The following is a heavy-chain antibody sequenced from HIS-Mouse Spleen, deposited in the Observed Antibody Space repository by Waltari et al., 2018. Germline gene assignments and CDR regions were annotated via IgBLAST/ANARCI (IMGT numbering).Heavy chain of an antibody. CDR3: AREIPYSSSWYDWYFDL. V-gene: IGHV4-39*07. CDR2: IYYSGGT. D-gene: IGHD6-13*01. Sequence: QLQLQESGPGLVKPSETLSLTCTVSGGSISSSSYYWGWIRHPPGKGLEWTGSIYYSGGTYYNPSLKSRVTISVDTSKNQFSLKLSSVTAADTAVYYCAREIPYSSSWYDWYFDLWGRGTLVTVSS. J-gene: IGHJ2*01. CDR1: GGSISSSSYY.